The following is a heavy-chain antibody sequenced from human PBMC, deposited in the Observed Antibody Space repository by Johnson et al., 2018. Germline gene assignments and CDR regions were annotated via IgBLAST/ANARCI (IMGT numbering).Heavy chain of an antibody. J-gene: IGHJ1*01. V-gene: IGHV4-59*01. CDR3: AGIRVAGTVAYFQR. CDR1: GGSIGEFY. Sequence: QVQLQESGPGLVRPSEILSLTCTVSGGSIGEFYWSWIRQPPGQGLEWIGLIQNGVTHYKTSLKSRLSISVDTSKHAFSLKLTSVAAADTAIYYWAGIRVAGTVAYFQRWGQGTLVTVST. CDR2: LIQNGVT. D-gene: IGHD6-19*01.